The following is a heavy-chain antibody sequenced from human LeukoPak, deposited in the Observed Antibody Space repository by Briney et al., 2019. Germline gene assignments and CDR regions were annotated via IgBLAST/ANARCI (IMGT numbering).Heavy chain of an antibody. D-gene: IGHD3-10*01. Sequence: PGGSLRLSCVASGFTFSSYSMNWVRQAPGKGLEWVSSISRAGDYTYSEDAVKGRFTISRDNAKDSLYLQLNSLRAEDTAVYYCATNLGVVWFGGFDFWGQGTPVTVSS. J-gene: IGHJ4*02. CDR3: ATNLGVVWFGGFDF. V-gene: IGHV3-21*04. CDR1: GFTFSSYS. CDR2: ISRAGDYT.